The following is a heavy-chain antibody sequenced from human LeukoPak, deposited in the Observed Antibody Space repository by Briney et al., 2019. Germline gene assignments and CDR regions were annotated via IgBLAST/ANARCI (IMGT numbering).Heavy chain of an antibody. CDR3: GKDSRPSVTTFRSRWTDY. Sequence: GRSLRLSCAAARFRFSTFPMGWVRQAPGKGLEWVSGISAGGETTFYADSVRGRLTISRDNSKNTVYLQMSSLRVEDSAIYYCGKDSRPSVTTFRSRWTDYWGQGILVTVSS. CDR2: ISAGGETT. D-gene: IGHD4-11*01. V-gene: IGHV3-23*01. CDR1: RFRFSTFP. J-gene: IGHJ4*02.